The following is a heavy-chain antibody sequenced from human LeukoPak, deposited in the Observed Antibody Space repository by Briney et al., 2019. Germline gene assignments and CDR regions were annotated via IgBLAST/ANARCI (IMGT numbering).Heavy chain of an antibody. CDR3: ARDRVGGYYGGEADY. CDR1: GYTFTSYY. CDR2: INPSGGST. D-gene: IGHD3-22*01. Sequence: ASVKVSCKASGYTFTSYYVHWVRQAPGQGLEWMGIINPSGGSTSYAQKFQGRVTMTRDTSTSTVYMELSSLRSEDTAVYYCARDRVGGYYGGEADYWGQGTLVTVSS. V-gene: IGHV1-46*01. J-gene: IGHJ4*02.